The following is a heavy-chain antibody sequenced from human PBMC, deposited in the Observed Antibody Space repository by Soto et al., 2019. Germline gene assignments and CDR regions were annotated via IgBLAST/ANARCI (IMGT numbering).Heavy chain of an antibody. J-gene: IGHJ5*02. CDR1: GGSITDYS. CDR3: ARDQGVVVTADNWFDP. CDR2: IFSSGST. V-gene: IGHV4-4*07. D-gene: IGHD2-21*02. Sequence: LSRTCTVSGGSITDYSWVWIRQPAGKGLEWIGRIFSSGSTNYNPSLKGRITMSLDTSKNQFSLKLNSATATDTAVYFCARDQGVVVTADNWFDPWGQGILVTVSS.